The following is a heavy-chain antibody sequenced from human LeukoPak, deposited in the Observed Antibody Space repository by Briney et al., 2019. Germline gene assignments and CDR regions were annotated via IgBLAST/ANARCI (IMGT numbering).Heavy chain of an antibody. CDR3: ARSGGNAPYSFISLDY. CDR1: GDSISSYY. D-gene: IGHD4-23*01. V-gene: IGHV4-59*01. Sequence: SETLSLTCTASGDSISSYYWTWIRQPPGKGLEWIGYFYYSGSTNYNPSLKSRVTISGETSKNQFSLKLSSVTAADTAVYYCARSGGNAPYSFISLDYWGQGMLVIVSS. CDR2: FYYSGST. J-gene: IGHJ4*02.